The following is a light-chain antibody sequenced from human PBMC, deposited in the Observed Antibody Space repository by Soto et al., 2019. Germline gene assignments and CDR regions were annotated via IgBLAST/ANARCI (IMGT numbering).Light chain of an antibody. V-gene: IGLV1-40*01. Sequence: QLVLTQPPSVSGAPGQRVTISCTGSSSNIGAGYDVHWYQQLPGTAPKLLIYGNSNRPSGVPDRFSGSKSGTSASLAITGLQADHEADYYCQFYDSSLTLRVFGTGTKLTVL. CDR1: SSNIGAGYD. CDR2: GNS. J-gene: IGLJ1*01. CDR3: QFYDSSLTLRV.